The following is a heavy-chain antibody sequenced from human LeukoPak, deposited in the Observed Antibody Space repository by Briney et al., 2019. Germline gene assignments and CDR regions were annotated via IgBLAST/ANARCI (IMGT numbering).Heavy chain of an antibody. V-gene: IGHV3-15*07. J-gene: IGHJ4*02. CDR1: HFTFTNRW. Sequence: GGSLRLSCAASHFTFTNRWMNWVRQALGKGLEWVGRIASNTDGGTTDYAAPVKGRFTISRDDSKNALYLQMNSLKTEDTALYYCTTRTTTTIYWGQGTLVTVSS. CDR2: IASNTDGGTT. CDR3: TTRTTTTIY. D-gene: IGHD1-7*01.